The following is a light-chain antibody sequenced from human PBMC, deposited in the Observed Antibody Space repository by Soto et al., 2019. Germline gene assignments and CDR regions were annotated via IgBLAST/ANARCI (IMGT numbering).Light chain of an antibody. CDR1: QGISNY. J-gene: IGKJ1*01. V-gene: IGKV1-27*01. CDR3: QQYNGLPTWT. CDR2: AAS. Sequence: DIQMTQSPSSLSASVGDRVTITCRASQGISNYLAWYQQKPGKVPKLLIYAASTLQSGVPSRFSGSGSGTDFTLTISSLQPDDSATYYCQQYNGLPTWTFGQGTKVEMK.